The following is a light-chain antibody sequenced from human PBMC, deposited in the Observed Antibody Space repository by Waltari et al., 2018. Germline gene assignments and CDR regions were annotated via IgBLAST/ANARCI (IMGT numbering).Light chain of an antibody. Sequence: TVLTQSPGTLSLSPGEPATLSCRASQSVSTNFLAWYQQKAGQAPRLLIYGASRRATGIPDRFSGSGSGTDFTLMISRLEPEDFAVYYCQQYGASPYTFGQGTKLEIK. CDR2: GAS. J-gene: IGKJ2*01. CDR1: QSVSTNF. V-gene: IGKV3-20*01. CDR3: QQYGASPYT.